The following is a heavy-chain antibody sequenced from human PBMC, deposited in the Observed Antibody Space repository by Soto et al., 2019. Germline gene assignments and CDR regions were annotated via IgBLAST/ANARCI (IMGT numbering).Heavy chain of an antibody. CDR3: ARTTSYKASDF. CDR1: GGSISSYY. D-gene: IGHD2-2*01. Sequence: QVQLQEPGPGLVKPSETLSLTCTVSGGSISSYYWSWIRQPPGKGLEWIGYIYYSGGTNYNPSLTSRVTISVDTAKNQFSLKLTSVTAADTAIYYCARTTSYKASDFWGQGTLVTVSS. J-gene: IGHJ4*02. CDR2: IYYSGGT. V-gene: IGHV4-59*01.